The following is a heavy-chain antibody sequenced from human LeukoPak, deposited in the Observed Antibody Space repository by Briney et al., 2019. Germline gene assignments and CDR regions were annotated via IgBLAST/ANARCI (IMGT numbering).Heavy chain of an antibody. CDR2: IYYSGST. D-gene: IGHD4-11*01. CDR1: GGSISSYY. CDR3: ARKPGRDYIFDY. J-gene: IGHJ4*02. Sequence: SETLSLTCTVSGGSISSYYWSWIRQPPGKGLEWIGYIYYSGSTNYNPSLKSRVTISVDTSKNQFSLKLTSVTAADTAVYYCARKPGRDYIFDYWGQGTLVTVSS. V-gene: IGHV4-59*08.